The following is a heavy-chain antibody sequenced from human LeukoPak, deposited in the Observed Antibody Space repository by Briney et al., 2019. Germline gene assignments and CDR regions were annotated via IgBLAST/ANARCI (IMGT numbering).Heavy chain of an antibody. CDR1: GFTFSSYW. CDR2: VKQDGNEK. Sequence: QTGGSLRLSCAASGFTFSSYWMSWVRQAPGKGLEWVANVKQDGNEKYYVDSVKGRFTISRDNSKNTLYLQMNSLRAEDTAVYYCAREYHYGDSQKRGFDPWGQGTLVTVSS. CDR3: AREYHYGDSQKRGFDP. V-gene: IGHV3-7*01. J-gene: IGHJ5*02. D-gene: IGHD4-17*01.